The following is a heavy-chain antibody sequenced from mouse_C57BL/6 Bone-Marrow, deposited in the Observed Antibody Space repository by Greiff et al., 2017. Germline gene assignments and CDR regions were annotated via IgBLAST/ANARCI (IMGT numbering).Heavy chain of an antibody. Sequence: EVHLVESGGGLVKPGGSLKLSCAASGFTFSDYGMHWVRQAPEKGLEWVAYISSGSSTIYYADIVKGRFTISSDNAKNTLFLQMTSLRSEDTAMYYCAKQWANWYFDVWGTGTTVTVSS. CDR1: GFTFSDYG. CDR3: AKQWANWYFDV. V-gene: IGHV5-17*01. J-gene: IGHJ1*03. CDR2: ISSGSSTI.